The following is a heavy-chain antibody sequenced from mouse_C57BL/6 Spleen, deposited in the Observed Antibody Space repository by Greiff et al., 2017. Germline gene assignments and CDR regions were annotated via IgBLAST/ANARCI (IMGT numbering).Heavy chain of an antibody. D-gene: IGHD6-1*01. CDR2: IYPGSGST. Sequence: QVQLQQPGAELVKPGASVKMSCKASGYTFTSYWITWVKQRPGQGLEWIGDIYPGSGSTNYNEKFKNKATLTVDTSSSTAYMQLSSLTSEDSAVYYGARRSATYAMDDWGQGTSVTVSS. CDR3: ARRSATYAMDD. CDR1: GYTFTSYW. J-gene: IGHJ4*01. V-gene: IGHV1-55*01.